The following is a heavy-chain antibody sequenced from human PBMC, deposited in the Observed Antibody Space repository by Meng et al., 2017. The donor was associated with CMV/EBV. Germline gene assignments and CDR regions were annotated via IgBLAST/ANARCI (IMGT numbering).Heavy chain of an antibody. CDR2: IYYSGST. Sequence: SETLSLTCTVSGGSISSGGYYWSWIRQHPGKGLEWIGYIYYSGSTYYNPSLKSRVTISVDTSKNQFSLKLSSVTAADTAVYYCARVLADDFWSGFPTGFDPWGQGTLVTVSS. CDR1: GGSISSGGYY. J-gene: IGHJ5*02. V-gene: IGHV4-31*03. D-gene: IGHD3-3*01. CDR3: ARVLADDFWSGFPTGFDP.